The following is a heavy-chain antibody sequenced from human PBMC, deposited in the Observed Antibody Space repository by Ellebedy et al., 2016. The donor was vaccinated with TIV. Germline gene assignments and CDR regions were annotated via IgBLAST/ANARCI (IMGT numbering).Heavy chain of an antibody. Sequence: PGGSLRLSCAASGFSFDGFAMHWVRQTPGKGLEWVSGIDWHSGRRGYADSVKGRFTISSDNARTSLYLQMSSLRAEDTAFYYCAKDTTPGGADSWGQGTLVTVSS. D-gene: IGHD2-8*02. CDR1: GFSFDGFA. J-gene: IGHJ4*02. CDR3: AKDTTPGGADS. V-gene: IGHV3-9*01. CDR2: IDWHSGRR.